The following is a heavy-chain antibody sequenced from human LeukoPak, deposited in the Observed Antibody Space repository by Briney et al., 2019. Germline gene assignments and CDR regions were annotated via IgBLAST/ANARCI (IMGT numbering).Heavy chain of an antibody. CDR2: ISSSGSTI. CDR1: GFTFSRDE. V-gene: IGHV3-48*03. CDR3: ARAICYYYGMDV. J-gene: IGHJ6*02. D-gene: IGHD3-3*01. Sequence: GGSLRLSCAASGFTFSRDEMNWVRQAPGKGLEWVSYISSSGSTIYYADSVKGRFTISRDNAKNSLYLQMNSLRAEDAAVYYCARAICYYYGMDVWGQGPTVTVSS.